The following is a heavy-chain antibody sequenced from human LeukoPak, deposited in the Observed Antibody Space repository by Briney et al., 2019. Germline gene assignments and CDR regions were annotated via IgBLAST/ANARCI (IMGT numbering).Heavy chain of an antibody. CDR2: IYYSGST. Sequence: PSETLSLTCTVSGGSISSGGYYWSWIRQHPGKGLEWIGYIYYSGSTYYNPSLKSRVTISVDTSKNQFSLKLSSVTAADTAVYYCARDRDGYNPLFDYWGQGTLVTVSS. V-gene: IGHV4-31*03. CDR1: GGSISSGGYY. J-gene: IGHJ4*02. CDR3: ARDRDGYNPLFDY. D-gene: IGHD5-24*01.